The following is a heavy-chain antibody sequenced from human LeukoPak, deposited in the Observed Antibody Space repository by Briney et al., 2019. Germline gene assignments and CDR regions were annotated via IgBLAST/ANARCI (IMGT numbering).Heavy chain of an antibody. Sequence: GGSLRLSCEASGFTFSSYWMSWVRQAPGKGLEWVANIKTDGSEKYYVDSVKGRFTISRDNAKNSLYLQVNSLRAEDTAVYYCARGYTGYFPWGQGTLVIVSS. J-gene: IGHJ5*02. CDR3: ARGYTGYFP. V-gene: IGHV3-7*03. CDR1: GFTFSSYW. D-gene: IGHD3-9*01. CDR2: IKTDGSEK.